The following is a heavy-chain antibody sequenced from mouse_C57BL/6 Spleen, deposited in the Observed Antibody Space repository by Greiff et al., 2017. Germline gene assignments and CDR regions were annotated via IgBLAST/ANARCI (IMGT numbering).Heavy chain of an antibody. J-gene: IGHJ4*01. CDR2: INPNYGTT. CDR3: ARSGTMVTTRAMDY. V-gene: IGHV1-39*01. Sequence: EVQLQESGPELVKPGASVKISCKASGYSFTDYNMNWVKQSNGKSLEWIGVINPNYGTTSYNQKFKGKATLTVDQSSSTAYMQLNSLTSEDSAVYYCARSGTMVTTRAMDYWGQGTSVTVSS. CDR1: GYSFTDYN. D-gene: IGHD2-2*01.